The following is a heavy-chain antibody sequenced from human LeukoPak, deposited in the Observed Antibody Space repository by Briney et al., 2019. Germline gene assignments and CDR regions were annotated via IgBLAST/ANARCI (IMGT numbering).Heavy chain of an antibody. CDR1: RGSISSYY. CDR3: ATFFDFWFGP. Sequence: SETLSLTCTVSRGSISSYYWSWIRQPPGKGLEWLGYIYYSGSTNYNPSLKSRVTISIDTSKNQFSLKLSSVTTADTAVYFCATFFDFWFGPWGQGTQVTVSS. J-gene: IGHJ5*02. V-gene: IGHV4-59*01. D-gene: IGHD5/OR15-5a*01. CDR2: IYYSGST.